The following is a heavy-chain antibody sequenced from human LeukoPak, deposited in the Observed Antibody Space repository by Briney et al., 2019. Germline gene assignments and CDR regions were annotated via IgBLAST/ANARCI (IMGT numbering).Heavy chain of an antibody. CDR2: IWYSGFT. J-gene: IGHJ4*02. CDR3: ARGLGYYGSGSYYIQVY. V-gene: IGHV4-34*01. Sequence: SETLSLTCAVYGGSLSDYYWSWIRQPPGKGLEWIGYIWYSGFTYYNPSLKSRVTISVDTSKNQFSLKLSSVTAADTAVYYCARGLGYYGSGSYYIQVYWGQGTLVTVSS. CDR1: GGSLSDYY. D-gene: IGHD3-10*01.